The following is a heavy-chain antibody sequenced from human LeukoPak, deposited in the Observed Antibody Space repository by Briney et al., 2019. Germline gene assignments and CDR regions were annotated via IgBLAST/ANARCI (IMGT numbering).Heavy chain of an antibody. CDR2: ISWNSGSI. D-gene: IGHD3-10*01. CDR1: GFTFDDYA. V-gene: IGHV3-9*01. CDR3: AKYRSGSYYYGYYFDY. Sequence: PGGSLRLSCAASGFTFDDYAMHWVRQAPGKGLEWVSGISWNSGSIGYADSVKGRFTISRDNAKNSLYLQMNSLRAEDTALYYCAKYRSGSYYYGYYFDYWGQGTLVTVSS. J-gene: IGHJ4*02.